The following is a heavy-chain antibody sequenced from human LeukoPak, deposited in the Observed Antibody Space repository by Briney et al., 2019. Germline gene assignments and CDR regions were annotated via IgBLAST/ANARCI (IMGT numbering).Heavy chain of an antibody. D-gene: IGHD1-14*01. V-gene: IGHV7-4-1*02. Sequence: ASVKVSCKASGYTFTSYAMNWVRQAPGQGLEWMGWTNTNTGNPTYAQGFTGRFVFSSDTSVSTAYLQISSLKTGDTAVYYCARDRTLFDYWGQGTLVTVSS. J-gene: IGHJ4*02. CDR3: ARDRTLFDY. CDR1: GYTFTSYA. CDR2: TNTNTGNP.